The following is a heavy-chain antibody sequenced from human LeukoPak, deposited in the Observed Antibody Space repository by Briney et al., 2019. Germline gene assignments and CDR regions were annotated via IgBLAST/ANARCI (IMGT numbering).Heavy chain of an antibody. Sequence: PGGSLRLSCAASGFTVSSNYMSWVRQAPGKGLEWVSVIYSGGSTYYADSVKGRFTISRDNSKNTLYLQMNSLRAEDTAVYYCAKGPGGYSSGWYFDYWGQGTLVIVSS. V-gene: IGHV3-53*01. CDR1: GFTVSSNY. J-gene: IGHJ4*02. D-gene: IGHD6-19*01. CDR3: AKGPGGYSSGWYFDY. CDR2: IYSGGST.